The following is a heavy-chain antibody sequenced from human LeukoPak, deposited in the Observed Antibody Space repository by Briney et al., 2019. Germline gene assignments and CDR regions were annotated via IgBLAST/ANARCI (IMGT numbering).Heavy chain of an antibody. J-gene: IGHJ3*02. CDR3: ARALDSSSWYGGAFDI. CDR2: INTNTGNP. Sequence: ASVKVSCKASGYTFTSYYMHWVRQAPGQGLEWMGWINTNTGNPTYAQGFTGRFVFSLDTSVSTAYLQISSLKAEDTAVYYCARALDSSSWYGGAFDIWGQGTMVTVSS. V-gene: IGHV7-4-1*02. D-gene: IGHD6-13*01. CDR1: GYTFTSYY.